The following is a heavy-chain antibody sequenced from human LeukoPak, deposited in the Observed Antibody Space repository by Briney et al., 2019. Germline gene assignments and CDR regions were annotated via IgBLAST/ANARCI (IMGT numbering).Heavy chain of an antibody. D-gene: IGHD3-9*01. CDR2: INWNGGST. V-gene: IGHV3-20*04. CDR1: GFTFRSYE. Sequence: GGSLRLSCAASGFTFRSYEMSWVRQAPGKGLEWVSGINWNGGSTGYADSVKGRFTISRDNAKNSLYLQMNSLRAEDTALYYCAREDYDILTGYYKSWYFDLWGRGTLVTVSS. J-gene: IGHJ2*01. CDR3: AREDYDILTGYYKSWYFDL.